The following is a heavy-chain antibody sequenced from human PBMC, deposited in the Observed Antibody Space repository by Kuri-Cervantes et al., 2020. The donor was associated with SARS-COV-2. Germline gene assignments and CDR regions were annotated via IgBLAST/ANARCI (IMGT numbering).Heavy chain of an antibody. CDR2: INPSGDST. D-gene: IGHD6-6*01. CDR1: GYIFNIYY. CDR3: ARGGIAARLVFDY. V-gene: IGHV1-46*02. J-gene: IGHJ4*02. Sequence: ASVKVSCKASGYIFNIYYMHWVRQAPGQGLEWMGIINPSGDSTTYAQKFQGRVTMTRDSSTSTLYMELSRLRSDDTAVYYCARGGIAARLVFDYWGQGTLVTVSS.